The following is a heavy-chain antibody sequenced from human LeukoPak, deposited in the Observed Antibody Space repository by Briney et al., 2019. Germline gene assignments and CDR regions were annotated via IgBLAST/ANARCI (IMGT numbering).Heavy chain of an antibody. CDR2: ISGSGART. Sequence: PGGSLRLSCVASGFSLGTYVMNWVRQAPGKGLEWVSAISGSGARTYYADSVKGRFTISRDNSKNTLYLQMNSLRVEDTAVYYCAKSWNYYDSSGDDALDIWGQGTMVTVSS. D-gene: IGHD3-22*01. V-gene: IGHV3-23*01. J-gene: IGHJ3*02. CDR1: GFSLGTYV. CDR3: AKSWNYYDSSGDDALDI.